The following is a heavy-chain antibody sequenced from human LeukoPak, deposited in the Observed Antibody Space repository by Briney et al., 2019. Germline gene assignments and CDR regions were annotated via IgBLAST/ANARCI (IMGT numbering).Heavy chain of an antibody. Sequence: GGSLRLSCAASGFTFSNYAMSWVRHAPGKGLEWVSTISGTTGSTYYSDSVEGRFTISRDNSKNTLYLQMNSLRAHDTAIYYCAREDLSGAFDIWGQGTMVTVSS. CDR3: AREDLSGAFDI. CDR1: GFTFSNYA. J-gene: IGHJ3*02. CDR2: ISGTTGST. D-gene: IGHD1-26*01. V-gene: IGHV3-23*01.